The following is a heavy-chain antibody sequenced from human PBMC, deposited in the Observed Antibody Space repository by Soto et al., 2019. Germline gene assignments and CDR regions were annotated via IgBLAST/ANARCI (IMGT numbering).Heavy chain of an antibody. CDR3: ARNLRLVGFGEYDF. D-gene: IGHD3-10*01. CDR2: IYSGGTT. J-gene: IGHJ2*01. CDR1: GFTVSSNY. V-gene: IGHV3-53*04. Sequence: EVQLVESGGGLVQPGGSLRLSCAASGFTVSSNYMSWVRQAPGKGLEWVSVIYSGGTTYYADSVKGRFTISRRDSNNTVHLQMNSLKLEDTAVYYCARNLRLVGFGEYDFWGRGTLVTVSS.